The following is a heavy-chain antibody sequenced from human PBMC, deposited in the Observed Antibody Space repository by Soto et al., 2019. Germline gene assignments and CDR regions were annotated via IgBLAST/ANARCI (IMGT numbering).Heavy chain of an antibody. V-gene: IGHV3-23*01. CDR3: AKYLEDTGYYYYGMDF. Sequence: GGSLRLSCAASGFTFSSYAMSWVRQAPGKGLEWVSAISGSGGSTYYADSVKGRFTISRDNSKNTLYLQMNSLRAEDTAVYYCAKYLEDTGYYYYGMDFRGQGTTVTVSS. J-gene: IGHJ6*02. CDR2: ISGSGGST. D-gene: IGHD3-3*01. CDR1: GFTFSSYA.